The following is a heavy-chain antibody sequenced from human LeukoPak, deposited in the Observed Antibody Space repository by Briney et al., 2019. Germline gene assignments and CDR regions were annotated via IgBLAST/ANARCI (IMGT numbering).Heavy chain of an antibody. V-gene: IGHV4-39*01. CDR1: GGSISSSSYY. CDR2: IYYSGST. Sequence: SETLSLTCTVSGGSISSSSYYWGWIRQPPGKGLEWIGSIYYSGSTYYNPSLKSRVTIPVDTSKNQFSLKLSSVTAADTAVYYCARRANYYDSSGNWDYWGQGTLVTVSS. CDR3: ARRANYYDSSGNWDY. J-gene: IGHJ4*02. D-gene: IGHD3-22*01.